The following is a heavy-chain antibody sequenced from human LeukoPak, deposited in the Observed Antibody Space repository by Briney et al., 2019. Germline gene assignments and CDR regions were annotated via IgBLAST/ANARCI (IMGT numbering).Heavy chain of an antibody. CDR2: ISSSSSYI. CDR1: GFTFSSYS. J-gene: IGHJ6*03. V-gene: IGHV3-21*04. D-gene: IGHD2-15*01. Sequence: PGGSLRLSCAASGFTFSSYSMNWVRQAPGKGLEWVSSISSSSSYIYYADSVKGRFTISRDNAKNTLYLQMNSLRAEDTAVYYCAKTGGRVVVPGYYYYYMDVWGKGTTVTVSS. CDR3: AKTGGRVVVPGYYYYYMDV.